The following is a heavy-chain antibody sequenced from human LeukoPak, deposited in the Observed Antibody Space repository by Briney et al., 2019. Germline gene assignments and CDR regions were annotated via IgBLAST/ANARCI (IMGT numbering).Heavy chain of an antibody. CDR2: IYYSGST. Sequence: SETLSLTCTVSGGSISSYYWSWIRQPPGKGLEWIGYIYYSGSTNYNPSLKSRVTISVDTSMNQFSLKLSSVTAADTAVYYCARVLRSQQYYYYYYMDVWGKGTTVTVSS. V-gene: IGHV4-59*01. CDR1: GGSISSYY. D-gene: IGHD1/OR15-1a*01. J-gene: IGHJ6*03. CDR3: ARVLRSQQYYYYYYMDV.